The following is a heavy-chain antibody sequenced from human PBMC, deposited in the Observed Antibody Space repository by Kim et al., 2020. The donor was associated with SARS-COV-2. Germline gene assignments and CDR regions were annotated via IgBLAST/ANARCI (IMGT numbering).Heavy chain of an antibody. V-gene: IGHV5-51*01. CDR2: IYPGDSDT. D-gene: IGHD6-6*01. Sequence: GESLKISCKGSGYSFTSYWIGWVRQMPGKGLEWMGIIYPGDSDTRYSPSFQGQVTISADKSISTAYLQWSSLKASDTAMYYCARYSIAETYYYYGMDVWGQGTTVTVSS. J-gene: IGHJ6*02. CDR1: GYSFTSYW. CDR3: ARYSIAETYYYYGMDV.